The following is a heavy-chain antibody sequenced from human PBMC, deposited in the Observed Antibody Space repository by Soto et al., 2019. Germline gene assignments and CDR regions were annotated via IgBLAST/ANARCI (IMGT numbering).Heavy chain of an antibody. V-gene: IGHV1-69*01. CDR1: GGTFSSYP. CDR2: IIPFFGTS. CDR3: ARVGHITNYGMAV. J-gene: IGHJ6*02. D-gene: IGHD1-26*01. Sequence: QVQLVQSGAEVKKPGSSVKVSCEASGGTFSSYPINWVRQAPGQGLEWMGGIIPFFGTSYYAQKFQGRVTITADDSTSTAYMEPRSLRSEDTAVYYCARVGHITNYGMAVWGQGTTVTVSS.